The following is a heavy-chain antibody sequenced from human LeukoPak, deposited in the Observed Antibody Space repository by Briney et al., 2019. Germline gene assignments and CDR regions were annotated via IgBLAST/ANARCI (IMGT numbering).Heavy chain of an antibody. Sequence: GGSLRLSCAASGFTFSSYDMHWVRQATGKGLEWVSAIGTAGDTYYPGSVKGRFTISRENAKNSLYLQMNSLRAGDTAVYYCARGGSGYANLDYWGQGTLVTVSS. J-gene: IGHJ4*02. CDR2: IGTAGDT. V-gene: IGHV3-13*01. CDR3: ARGGSGYANLDY. D-gene: IGHD5-12*01. CDR1: GFTFSSYD.